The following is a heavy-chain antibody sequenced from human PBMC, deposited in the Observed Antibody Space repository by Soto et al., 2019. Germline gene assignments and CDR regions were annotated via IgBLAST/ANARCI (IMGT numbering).Heavy chain of an antibody. Sequence: GGSLRLSCAASGFTFSSYAMSWVRQAPGKGLEWVSAISGSGGSTYYANSVKGRFTISRDNSKNTLYLQMNSLRAEDTTVYYCAKDSPYYDILTGHYYYMDVWGKGTTVTVSS. V-gene: IGHV3-23*01. CDR3: AKDSPYYDILTGHYYYMDV. CDR1: GFTFSSYA. D-gene: IGHD3-9*01. CDR2: ISGSGGST. J-gene: IGHJ6*03.